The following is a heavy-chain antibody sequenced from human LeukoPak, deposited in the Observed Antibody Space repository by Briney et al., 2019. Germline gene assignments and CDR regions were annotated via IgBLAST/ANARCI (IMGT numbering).Heavy chain of an antibody. CDR3: ARGLPVGDYFDY. V-gene: IGHV3-23*01. CDR2: ISGNGGAT. CDR1: GLTFSTYA. D-gene: IGHD2-8*02. Sequence: GSLRLSCAASGLTFSTYAMSWVRQAPGKGLEWVSTISGNGGATYYADSVKGRFTLSRDNSENTLYLQMNSLRADDTAVYYCARGLPVGDYFDYWGQGTLVTVSS. J-gene: IGHJ4*02.